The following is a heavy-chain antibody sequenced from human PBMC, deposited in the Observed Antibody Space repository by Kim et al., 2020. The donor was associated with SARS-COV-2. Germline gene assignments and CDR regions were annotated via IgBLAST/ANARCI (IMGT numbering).Heavy chain of an antibody. D-gene: IGHD3-10*01. Sequence: PGKGLGVVGYTYSSGSTYYTPSHKSRVPISVDRSKNQFSLKLSSVTAADTAVYYCARGYGSGSPYGMDVWGQGTTVTVSS. V-gene: IGHV4-30-2*01. J-gene: IGHJ6*02. CDR2: TYSSGST. CDR3: ARGYGSGSPYGMDV.